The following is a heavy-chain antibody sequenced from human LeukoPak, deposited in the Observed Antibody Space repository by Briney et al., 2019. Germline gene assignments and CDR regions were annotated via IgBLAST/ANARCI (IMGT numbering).Heavy chain of an antibody. CDR3: AREWHHVFDY. V-gene: IGHV4-39*07. CDR2: YIYYSASPYYSGSA. J-gene: IGHJ4*02. Sequence: SETLSLTCTVSGASIGSGGYYWGWLRQHPGKGLEWIGYIYYSASPYYSGSANYNPSLKSRLTISVDTSKNQFSLKVRSVTAADTAVYYCAREWHHVFDYWGQGNLVTVSS. D-gene: IGHD5-12*01. CDR1: GASIGSGGYY.